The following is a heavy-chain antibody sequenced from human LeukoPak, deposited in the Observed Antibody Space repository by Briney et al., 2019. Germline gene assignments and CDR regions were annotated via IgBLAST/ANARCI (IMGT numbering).Heavy chain of an antibody. Sequence: GGSLRLSCAASGFTFSSYGMHWVRQAPGKGLEWVAVISYDGSNKCYADSVKGRFTISRDNSKNTLYLQMNSLRAEYTAVYYCAKEYSTLFDYWGQGTLVTVSS. D-gene: IGHD6-13*01. CDR2: ISYDGSNK. CDR3: AKEYSTLFDY. V-gene: IGHV3-30*18. J-gene: IGHJ4*02. CDR1: GFTFSSYG.